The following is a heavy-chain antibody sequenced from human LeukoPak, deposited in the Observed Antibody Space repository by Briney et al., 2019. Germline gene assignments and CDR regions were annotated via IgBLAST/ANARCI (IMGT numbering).Heavy chain of an antibody. V-gene: IGHV3-66*02. Sequence: GGSLRLSCAASGFTVSSNYMSWVRQAPGKGLEWVSVIYSGGSTYYADSVKGRFTISRDNSKNTLYLQMNSLRAEDTAVYYCARDLNGMGYYGSGSYYKAGSSYYYYYMDVWGKGTTVTVSS. J-gene: IGHJ6*03. CDR2: IYSGGST. CDR3: ARDLNGMGYYGSGSYYKAGSSYYYYYMDV. CDR1: GFTVSSNY. D-gene: IGHD3-10*01.